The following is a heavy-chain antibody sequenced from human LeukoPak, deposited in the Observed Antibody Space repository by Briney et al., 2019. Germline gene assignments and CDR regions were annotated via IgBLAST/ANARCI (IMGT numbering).Heavy chain of an antibody. CDR3: ARTSSSSLYYFDY. CDR2: INHSGST. V-gene: IGHV4-34*01. D-gene: IGHD6-6*01. Sequence: SETLSLTCTVSGGSISSYYWSWIRQPPGKGLEWIGEINHSGSTNYNPSLKSRVTISVDKSKNQFSLKLSSVTAADTAVYYCARTSSSSLYYFDYWGQGTLVTVSS. CDR1: GGSISSYY. J-gene: IGHJ4*02.